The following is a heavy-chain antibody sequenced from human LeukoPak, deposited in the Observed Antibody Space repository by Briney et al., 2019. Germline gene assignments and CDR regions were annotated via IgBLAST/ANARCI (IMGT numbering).Heavy chain of an antibody. D-gene: IGHD5-12*01. J-gene: IGHJ4*02. CDR2: INPNSGGT. CDR3: ARVPFQYSGYGLLDY. CDR1: GYTFNGFY. Sequence: ASVKVSCKASGYTFNGFYMHWVRQAPGQGLEWMGWINPNSGGTNYAQKLQGRVTMTTDTSTSTAYMELRSLRSDDTAVYYCARVPFQYSGYGLLDYWGQGTLVTVSS. V-gene: IGHV1-2*02.